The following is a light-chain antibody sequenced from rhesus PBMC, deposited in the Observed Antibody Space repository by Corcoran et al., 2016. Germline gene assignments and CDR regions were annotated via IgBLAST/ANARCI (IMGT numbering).Light chain of an antibody. CDR1: QRVSSY. Sequence: EIVMTQSPATLALSPGERATLSCRASQRVSSYLAWYQQKPGQAPRLLIYGESRRATGIPERFSGGGSWTDFTLPFRIREPEDVGVYFCLQSSNCPRTFGPGTKVEIK. J-gene: IGKJ1*01. V-gene: IGKV3-24*04. CDR3: LQSSNCPRT. CDR2: GES.